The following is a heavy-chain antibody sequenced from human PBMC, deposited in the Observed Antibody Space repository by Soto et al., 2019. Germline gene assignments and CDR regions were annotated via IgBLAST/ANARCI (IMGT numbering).Heavy chain of an antibody. Sequence: DVWLRFSWSAAGFRFVRDVRSLARQATGKGLEWVATIKFDASERKYVDSVKGRFSMSRDNAKNSLYLQMDSLRAEDTAVYYCARAWRYGSGTSVNYHLDHWGPATLVTLSS. CDR1: GFRFVRDV. CDR3: ARAWRYGSGTSVNYHLDH. V-gene: IGHV3-7*01. CDR2: IKFDASER. D-gene: IGHD3-10*01. J-gene: IGHJ4*01.